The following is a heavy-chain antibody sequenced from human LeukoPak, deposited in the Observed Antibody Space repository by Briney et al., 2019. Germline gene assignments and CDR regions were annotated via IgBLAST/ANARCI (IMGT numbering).Heavy chain of an antibody. V-gene: IGHV3-30*18. CDR2: ISYDETNK. D-gene: IGHD3-22*01. J-gene: IGHJ4*02. Sequence: GGSLRLSCAASGFTFSDYAMHWVRQAPGKGLEWVAVISYDETNKYYADSVKGRFTISRDNSKNTLSLQMNSLRAEDTAVYFCAKGRYFDSVGYYSFDFWGQGTLVTVSS. CDR3: AKGRYFDSVGYYSFDF. CDR1: GFTFSDYA.